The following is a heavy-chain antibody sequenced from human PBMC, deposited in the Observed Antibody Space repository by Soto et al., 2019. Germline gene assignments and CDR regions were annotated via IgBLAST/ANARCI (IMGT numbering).Heavy chain of an antibody. CDR1: GFTFTKAW. CDR2: IKSRADGGTT. J-gene: IGHJ4*02. Sequence: EVQLVESGGGLVKPRGSLRLSCAASGFTFTKAWMTWVRQTPGKGLEWVGRIKSRADGGTTDYAASVKDRFIISRDDSNDTLYLHMNRLKTDDTAVYYCTTASQWLPPYSWGQGALVIVSS. D-gene: IGHD6-19*01. V-gene: IGHV3-15*01. CDR3: TTASQWLPPYS.